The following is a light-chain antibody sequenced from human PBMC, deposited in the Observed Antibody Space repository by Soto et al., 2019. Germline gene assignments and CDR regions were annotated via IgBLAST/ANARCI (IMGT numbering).Light chain of an antibody. CDR1: QSISSL. V-gene: IGKV1-5*03. Sequence: DLQLTQSPSTLSSSVGDRVTITCRASQSISSLLAWYQQKPGKAPKLLIYKASSLESGVPSRVSGSGSGTEFTLTISSLQPDDFASYYCQQYNSYWTFGQGTKGDI. J-gene: IGKJ1*01. CDR2: KAS. CDR3: QQYNSYWT.